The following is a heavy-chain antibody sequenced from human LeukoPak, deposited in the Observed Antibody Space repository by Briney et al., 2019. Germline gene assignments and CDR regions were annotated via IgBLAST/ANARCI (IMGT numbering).Heavy chain of an antibody. CDR3: AKSDYGSGSYLNY. J-gene: IGHJ4*02. CDR1: GFTFSSYA. Sequence: GRSLRLSCAASGFTFSSYAMHWVRQAPGKGLEWVAVISYDGSNKYYADSVKGRFTISRDNSKNSLYLQMNSQKAEDTGVYYCAKSDYGSGSYLNYWGQGTLVTVSS. D-gene: IGHD3-10*01. V-gene: IGHV3-30*04. CDR2: ISYDGSNK.